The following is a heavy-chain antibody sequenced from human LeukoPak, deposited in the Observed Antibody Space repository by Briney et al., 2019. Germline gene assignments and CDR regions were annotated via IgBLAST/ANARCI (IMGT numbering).Heavy chain of an antibody. CDR3: AKGLVEDY. Sequence: GRSLRLSCAASGFTFDDYAMHWVRQAPGKGLEWISGISWNSGSIGYADSVKGRFTISRDNAKNSLYLQMNSLRAEDTAVYYCAKGLVEDYWGQGTLVTVSS. V-gene: IGHV3-9*01. CDR2: ISWNSGSI. CDR1: GFTFDDYA. D-gene: IGHD1-26*01. J-gene: IGHJ4*02.